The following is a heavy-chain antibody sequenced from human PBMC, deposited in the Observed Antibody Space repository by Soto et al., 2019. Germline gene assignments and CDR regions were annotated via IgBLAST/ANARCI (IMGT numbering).Heavy chain of an antibody. D-gene: IGHD5-18*01. CDR2: IMGSGGST. Sequence: EVQLLESGGGLVQPGGSLRRSCVASGFTFMDFPMSWCGQVPGKGLEWVSGIMGSGGSTYYADSWKGRVTISRDNSRNTMYLKINSLRAEDTAVYYCAKGGQLWTDFDCWGKGPLVTVSS. CDR3: AKGGQLWTDFDC. CDR1: GFTFMDFP. V-gene: IGHV3-23*01. J-gene: IGHJ4*02.